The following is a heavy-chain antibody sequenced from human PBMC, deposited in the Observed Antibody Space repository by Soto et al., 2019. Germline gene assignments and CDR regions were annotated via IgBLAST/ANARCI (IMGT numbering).Heavy chain of an antibody. D-gene: IGHD6-6*01. CDR2: IYYSGST. CDR3: ARDAGGGGSSGKYYYYYYGMDV. CDR1: GGSISSGDYY. V-gene: IGHV4-30-4*01. J-gene: IGHJ6*02. Sequence: PSETLSLTCTVSGGSISSGDYYWSWIRQPPGKGLEWIGYIYYSGSTYYNPSLKSRVTISVDTFKNQFSLKLSSVTAADTAVYYCARDAGGGGSSGKYYYYYYGMDVWGQGTTVTVSS.